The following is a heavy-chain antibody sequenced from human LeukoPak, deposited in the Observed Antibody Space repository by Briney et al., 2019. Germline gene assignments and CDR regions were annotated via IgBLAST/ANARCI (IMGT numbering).Heavy chain of an antibody. J-gene: IGHJ4*02. Sequence: GASVKVSCKASGGTFSSYAISWVRQAPGQGLEWMGGIIPIFGTANYAQKFQGRVKITADESTSTAYMELSSLRSEDTAVYYCAGGHDYGDYTFDYWGQGTLVTVSS. CDR1: GGTFSSYA. CDR2: IIPIFGTA. V-gene: IGHV1-69*13. D-gene: IGHD4-17*01. CDR3: AGGHDYGDYTFDY.